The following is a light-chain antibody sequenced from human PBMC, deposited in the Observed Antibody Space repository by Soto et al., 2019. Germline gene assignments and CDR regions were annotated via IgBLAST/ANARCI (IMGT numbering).Light chain of an antibody. CDR2: AAS. CDR1: QSIRIY. J-gene: IGKJ1*01. V-gene: IGKV1-39*01. Sequence: DIQMTQSPSSLSASVGDRVTITCRASQSIRIYLNWYQQKPGKAPELLIFAASSLQSGVPSRFSGNGSGTDFTLTISDVQPEDFALYYCHQRQSWPRTFGQGTKVDI. CDR3: HQRQSWPRT.